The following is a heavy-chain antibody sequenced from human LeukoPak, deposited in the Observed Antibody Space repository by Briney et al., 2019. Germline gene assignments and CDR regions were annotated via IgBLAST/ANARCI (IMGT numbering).Heavy chain of an antibody. J-gene: IGHJ4*02. Sequence: PSETLSLTCTVSGGSISSYYWSWIRQPPGKGLEWIGYIYYSGSTNYNPSLKSRVTISVDTSKNQFSLKLISVTAADTAMYYCARHHQTNGYYLDYWGQGALVAVSS. D-gene: IGHD3-16*01. CDR3: ARHHQTNGYYLDY. CDR1: GGSISSYY. V-gene: IGHV4-59*08. CDR2: IYYSGST.